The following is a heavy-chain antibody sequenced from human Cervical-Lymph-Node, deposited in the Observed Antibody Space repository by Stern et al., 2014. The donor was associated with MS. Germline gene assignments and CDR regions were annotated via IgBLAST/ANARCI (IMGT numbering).Heavy chain of an antibody. CDR3: VKGLGYCSGGSCYLNYYGVDI. V-gene: IGHV4-59*01. CDR1: GVSMRNNY. CDR2: IYYSGST. J-gene: IGHJ6*02. Sequence: QVQLQESGPGLVKPSETLSLTCTVSGVSMRNNYWSWIRQPPGKGLEWIGCIYYSGSTTYTPPLKSRVTISTDTSKNQFSLSLSSVTAADTAFYYCVKGLGYCSGGSCYLNYYGVDIWGLGTTVTVSS. D-gene: IGHD2-15*01.